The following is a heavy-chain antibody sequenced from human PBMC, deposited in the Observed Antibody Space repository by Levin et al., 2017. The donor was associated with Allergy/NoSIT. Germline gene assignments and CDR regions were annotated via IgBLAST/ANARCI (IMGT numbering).Heavy chain of an antibody. J-gene: IGHJ4*02. CDR1: GFSLSTDRVG. Sequence: SGPTLVKPTQTLTLTCTFSGFSLSTDRVGVGWIRQPPGKALEWLALIYWDDDKRYSPSLKSRLTITKDTSKNQVVLTMTNMDPVDTATYYCAHHPWARMYYDTVTGYSGGQHFDYWGQGTLVTVSS. D-gene: IGHD3-9*01. CDR3: AHHPWARMYYDTVTGYSGGQHFDY. V-gene: IGHV2-5*02. CDR2: IYWDDDK.